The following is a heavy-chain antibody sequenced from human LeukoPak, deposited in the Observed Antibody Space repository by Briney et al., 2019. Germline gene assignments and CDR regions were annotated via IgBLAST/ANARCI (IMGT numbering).Heavy chain of an antibody. CDR3: STTHYNFGDLDH. J-gene: IGHJ4*02. V-gene: IGHV3-15*01. D-gene: IGHD3-3*01. CDR1: GFILSSAW. CDR2: IKTDGGTT. Sequence: GGSLRLSCAASGFILSSAWMSWVRQAPGKGLERVGHIKTDGGTTDYAAPVKGRFTISRDDSKNTVYLQMNSLKTEDTAVYYCSTTHYNFGDLDHWGQGTLVTVSS.